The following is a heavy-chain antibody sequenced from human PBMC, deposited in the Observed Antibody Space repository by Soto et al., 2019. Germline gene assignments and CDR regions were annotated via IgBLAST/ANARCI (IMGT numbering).Heavy chain of an antibody. CDR2: IYYSGST. CDR3: ARDRRPYCSSTSCYSAWFDP. V-gene: IGHV4-31*03. CDR1: GGSISSGGYY. J-gene: IGHJ5*02. Sequence: SETLSLTCTVSGGSISSGGYYWSWIRQHPGKGLEWIGYIYYSGSTYYNLSLKSRVTISVDTSKNQFSLKLSSVTAADTAVYYCARDRRPYCSSTSCYSAWFDPWGQGTLVTVSS. D-gene: IGHD2-2*01.